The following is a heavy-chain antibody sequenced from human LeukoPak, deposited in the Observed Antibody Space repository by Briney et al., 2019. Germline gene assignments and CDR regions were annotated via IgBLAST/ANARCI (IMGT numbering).Heavy chain of an antibody. V-gene: IGHV1-69*13. CDR1: GGTFSSYA. Sequence: GASVKVSCKASGGTFSSYAISWVRQAPGQGLEWMGGIIPIFGTANYAQKFQGRVTITADESTSTAYMELSSLRSEDTAVYYCARVKVTPRYYYYYYMDVWGKGPRSPSP. CDR2: IIPIFGTA. J-gene: IGHJ6*03. CDR3: ARVKVTPRYYYYYYMDV.